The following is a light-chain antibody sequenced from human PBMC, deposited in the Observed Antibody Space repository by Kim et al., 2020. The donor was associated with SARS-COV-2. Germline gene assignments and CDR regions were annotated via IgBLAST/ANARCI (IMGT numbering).Light chain of an antibody. V-gene: IGKV1-39*01. Sequence: SASVGDRVTITGRASQSISSYLNWYQQKPGKAPKLLIYAASSLQSGVPSRFSGSGSGTDFTLTISSLQPEDFATYYCQQSYSTLTFGPGTKVDIK. J-gene: IGKJ3*01. CDR1: QSISSY. CDR2: AAS. CDR3: QQSYSTLT.